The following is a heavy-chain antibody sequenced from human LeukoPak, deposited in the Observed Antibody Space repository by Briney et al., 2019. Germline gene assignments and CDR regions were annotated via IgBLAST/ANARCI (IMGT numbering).Heavy chain of an antibody. Sequence: GGSLRLSCAASGFTFSSYAMSWVRQAPGKGLEWVSAISGSGGSTYYADSVKGRFTISRDNAKNSLYLQMNSLRDEDTAVYYCAREWGLRKLYYYYGMDVWGQGTTVTVSS. V-gene: IGHV3-23*01. D-gene: IGHD1-26*01. J-gene: IGHJ6*02. CDR2: ISGSGGST. CDR3: AREWGLRKLYYYYGMDV. CDR1: GFTFSSYA.